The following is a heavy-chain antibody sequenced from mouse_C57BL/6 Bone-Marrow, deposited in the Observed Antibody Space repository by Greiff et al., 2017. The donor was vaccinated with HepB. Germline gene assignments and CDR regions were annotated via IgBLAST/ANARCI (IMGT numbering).Heavy chain of an antibody. D-gene: IGHD1-1*01. CDR1: GYTFTDYY. Sequence: EVQLQQSGPVLVKPGASVKMSCKASGYTFTDYYMNWVKQSHGKSLEWIGVINPYNGGTSYNQKFKGKATLTVDKSSSTAYMELNSLTSEDSAVYYCATLYYYGSSYQAWFAYWGQGTLVTVSA. CDR3: ATLYYYGSSYQAWFAY. CDR2: INPYNGGT. J-gene: IGHJ3*01. V-gene: IGHV1-19*01.